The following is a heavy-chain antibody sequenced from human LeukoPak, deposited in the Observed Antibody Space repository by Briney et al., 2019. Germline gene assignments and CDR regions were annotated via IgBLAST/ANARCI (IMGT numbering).Heavy chain of an antibody. CDR3: AREGNVLRFLGWPPFDY. Sequence: SETLSLTCTVSGGSISSYYWSWIRQPAGKGLEWIGRIYTSGSTNYNPSLKSRDTMSVDTSKNQFSLKLSSVTAADTAVYYCAREGNVLRFLGWPPFDYWGQGTLVTVSS. CDR2: IYTSGST. CDR1: GGSISSYY. J-gene: IGHJ4*02. V-gene: IGHV4-4*07. D-gene: IGHD3-3*01.